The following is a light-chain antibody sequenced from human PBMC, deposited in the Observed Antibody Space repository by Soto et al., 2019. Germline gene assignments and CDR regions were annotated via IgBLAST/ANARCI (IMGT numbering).Light chain of an antibody. J-gene: IGKJ3*01. CDR1: QSVSSY. V-gene: IGKV3-11*01. CDR3: QHRRNLPRFT. CDR2: DAS. Sequence: EIVLTQSPATLSLSPGERATLSCRASQSVSSYLAWYQQKPGQAPRLLIYDASNRATGIPARFSGSGSGTDFTLPISSLKPEDFAVYYWQHRRNLPRFTLGPVTKLEIK.